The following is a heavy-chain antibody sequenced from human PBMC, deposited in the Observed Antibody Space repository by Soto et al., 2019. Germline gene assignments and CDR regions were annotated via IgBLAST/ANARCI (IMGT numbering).Heavy chain of an antibody. J-gene: IGHJ4*02. V-gene: IGHV1-18*01. CDR1: GYTFTSYG. CDR3: ARDFLIGYSSSWYAY. Sequence: ASVQVSCKASGYTFTSYGISWVRQAPGQGLEWMGWISAYNGNTNYAQKLQGRVTMTTDTSTSTAYMELRSLRSDDTAVYYCARDFLIGYSSSWYAYWGQGTLVTVSS. D-gene: IGHD6-13*01. CDR2: ISAYNGNT.